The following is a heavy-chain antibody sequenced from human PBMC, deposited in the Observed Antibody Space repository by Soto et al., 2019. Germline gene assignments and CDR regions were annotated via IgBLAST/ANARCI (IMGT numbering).Heavy chain of an antibody. D-gene: IGHD2-21*02. CDR3: AREPIVTEIRIDY. Sequence: QVQLVESGGSVVQPGRSLRLSCAASGFTFSSHSMHWVRQAPGKGLEWVAVISSDGSSQYYAGSVRGRFTISRDNSENTLYLQMNNLRPEDTATYYCAREPIVTEIRIDYWGQGTLVTVSS. V-gene: IGHV3-30-3*01. CDR2: ISSDGSSQ. J-gene: IGHJ4*02. CDR1: GFTFSSHS.